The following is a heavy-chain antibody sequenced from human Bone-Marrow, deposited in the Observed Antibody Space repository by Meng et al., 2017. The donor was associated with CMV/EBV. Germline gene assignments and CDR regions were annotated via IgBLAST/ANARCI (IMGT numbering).Heavy chain of an antibody. V-gene: IGHV3-30-3*01. J-gene: IGHJ4*02. CDR2: ISYDGSNK. D-gene: IGHD6-13*01. CDR3: ARDPIAAADLYFDY. Sequence: GESLKIACAASGFTFSDHYMDWVRQAPGKGLEWVAVISYDGSNKYYADSVKGRFTISRDNSKNTLYLQMNSLRAEDTAVYYCARDPIAAADLYFDYWGQGTLVTVSS. CDR1: GFTFSDHY.